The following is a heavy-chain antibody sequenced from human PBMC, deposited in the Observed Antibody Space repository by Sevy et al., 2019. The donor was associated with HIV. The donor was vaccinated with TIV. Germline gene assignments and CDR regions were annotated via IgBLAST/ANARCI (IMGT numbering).Heavy chain of an antibody. CDR1: GFTFSSYG. V-gene: IGHV3-33*01. J-gene: IGHJ3*02. CDR3: ARDLPQYYGSGSYYDAFDI. Sequence: GGSLRLSCAASGFTFSSYGIHWVRQTPGKGLEGVAVIWYDGSNKYYADSVKGRFTISRDNSKNTLFLQMNSLRAEDTAEYYCARDLPQYYGSGSYYDAFDIWGQGTMVTVSS. D-gene: IGHD3-10*01. CDR2: IWYDGSNK.